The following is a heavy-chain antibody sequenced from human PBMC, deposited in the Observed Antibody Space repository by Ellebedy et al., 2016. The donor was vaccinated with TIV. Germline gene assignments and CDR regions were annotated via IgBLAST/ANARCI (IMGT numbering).Heavy chain of an antibody. CDR1: GYTFTSYG. V-gene: IGHV1-18*01. CDR3: ARGGYSYDDY. J-gene: IGHJ4*02. D-gene: IGHD5-18*01. Sequence: ASVKVSXXASGYTFTSYGISWVRQARGQGLEWMGWISADNRHTNYAQKLQGRVTMTTDTSTSTAYMELRSLRSDDTAVYYCARGGYSYDDYWGQGTLVTVSS. CDR2: ISADNRHT.